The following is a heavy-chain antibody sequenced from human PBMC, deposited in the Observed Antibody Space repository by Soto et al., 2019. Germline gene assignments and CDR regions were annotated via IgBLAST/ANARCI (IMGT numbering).Heavy chain of an antibody. CDR3: ARAESSGWSTPLWY. Sequence: QVQLVQSGAEVKKPGSSVKVSCKASGGTFSSYAISWVRQAPGQGLEWMGGIIPIVGPANYEQKFQGRVTITADESTSTAYLELSCLRSKDTAVYYCARAESSGWSTPLWYWGQGNLVTFSS. V-gene: IGHV1-69*01. CDR2: IIPIVGPA. D-gene: IGHD6-13*01. CDR1: GGTFSSYA. J-gene: IGHJ4*02.